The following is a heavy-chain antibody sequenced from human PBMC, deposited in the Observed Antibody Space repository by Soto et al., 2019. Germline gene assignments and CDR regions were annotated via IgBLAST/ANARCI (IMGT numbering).Heavy chain of an antibody. CDR3: ARGIHYGDYLGLCY. J-gene: IGHJ4*02. D-gene: IGHD4-17*01. CDR1: GYTFTSYD. V-gene: IGHV1-8*01. Sequence: QVQLVQSGAEVKKPGASVKVSCKASGYTFTSYDINWVRQATGQGLEWMGWMNPNSGNTGYAQKFKGRVTMTRNTSISTGYMELSSLRSEDTAVYYCARGIHYGDYLGLCYWGQGTLVTVSS. CDR2: MNPNSGNT.